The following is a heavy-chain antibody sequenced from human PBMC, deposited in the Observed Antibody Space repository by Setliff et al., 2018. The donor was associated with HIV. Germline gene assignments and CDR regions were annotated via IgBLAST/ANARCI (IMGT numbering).Heavy chain of an antibody. J-gene: IGHJ3*02. Sequence: SVKVSCKASGGTFSSYAISWVRQAPGRGLEWMGGIIPIFGTANYAQKFQGRVTITTDESTSTAYMELSSLRSEDTAVYYCARDRCSSTSCYGVHDAFDIWGQGTMVTVSS. D-gene: IGHD2-2*01. CDR3: ARDRCSSTSCYGVHDAFDI. V-gene: IGHV1-69*05. CDR1: GGTFSSYA. CDR2: IIPIFGTA.